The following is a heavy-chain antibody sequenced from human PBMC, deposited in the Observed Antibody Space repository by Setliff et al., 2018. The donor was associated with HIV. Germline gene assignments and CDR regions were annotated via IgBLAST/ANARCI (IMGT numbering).Heavy chain of an antibody. V-gene: IGHV3-23*01. CDR1: GFTFNNFA. CDR3: AKSLYDFWSGVTIFDY. D-gene: IGHD3-3*01. J-gene: IGHJ4*02. Sequence: LRLSCGASGFTFNNFAMSWVRQSPGKGLEWVADISGSAGATHYADTVKGRFIISRDNSQNTLFLQMDSLRGDDTAVYYCAKSLYDFWSGVTIFDYWGQGSLVTVSS. CDR2: ISGSAGAT.